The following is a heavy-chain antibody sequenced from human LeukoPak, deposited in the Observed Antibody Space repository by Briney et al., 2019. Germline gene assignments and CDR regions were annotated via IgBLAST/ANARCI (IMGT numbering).Heavy chain of an antibody. CDR2: ISSSSSYI. Sequence: GGPLRLSCAASGFTFSSYSMNWVRQAPGKGLEWVSSISSSSSYIYYADSVKGRFTISRDNAKNSLYLQMNSLRAEDTAVYYCARDFCSGGSCSDYWGQGTLVTVSS. D-gene: IGHD2-15*01. CDR1: GFTFSSYS. V-gene: IGHV3-21*01. J-gene: IGHJ4*02. CDR3: ARDFCSGGSCSDY.